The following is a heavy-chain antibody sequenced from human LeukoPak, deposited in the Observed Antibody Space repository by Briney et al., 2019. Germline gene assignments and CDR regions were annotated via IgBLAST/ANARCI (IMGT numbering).Heavy chain of an antibody. J-gene: IGHJ5*02. V-gene: IGHV4-61*08. CDR2: IYYSGST. CDR3: ARDLFNNWFDP. Sequence: PSETLSLTCTVSGGSISSGDYYWSWIRQPPGKGLEWIGYIYYSGSTNYNPSLKSRVTISVDTSKNQFSLKLSSVTAADTAVYYCARDLFNNWFDPWGQGTLVTVSS. CDR1: GGSISSGDYY.